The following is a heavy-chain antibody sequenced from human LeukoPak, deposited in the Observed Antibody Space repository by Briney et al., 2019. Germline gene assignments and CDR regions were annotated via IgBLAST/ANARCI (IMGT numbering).Heavy chain of an antibody. J-gene: IGHJ4*02. Sequence: LETLSLTCAVYGGSFGGYYWSWIRQPPGKGLEWIGEINHSGSTNYNPSLKSRVTISVDTSKNQFSLKLSSVTAADTAVYYCASSYDSSGYPYYFDYWGQGTLVTVSS. D-gene: IGHD3-22*01. CDR2: INHSGST. CDR1: GGSFGGYY. V-gene: IGHV4-34*01. CDR3: ASSYDSSGYPYYFDY.